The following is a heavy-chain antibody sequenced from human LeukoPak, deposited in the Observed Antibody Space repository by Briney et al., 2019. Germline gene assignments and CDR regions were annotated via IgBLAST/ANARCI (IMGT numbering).Heavy chain of an antibody. CDR1: GFTCSNYW. J-gene: IGHJ5*02. V-gene: IGHV3-7*05. Sequence: PGGSLRLYCAASGFTCSNYWMIWVPQAPGQGLDWVGNIKQDGSEKRSADSVRGRFSISRDNAHTSLYLQTNSLRAEDTAVYYCARASDPWLQLTWGQGTLVTVSS. CDR2: IKQDGSEK. D-gene: IGHD5-24*01. CDR3: ARASDPWLQLT.